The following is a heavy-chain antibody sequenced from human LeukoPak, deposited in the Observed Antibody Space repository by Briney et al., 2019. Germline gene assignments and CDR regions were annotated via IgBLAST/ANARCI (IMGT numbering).Heavy chain of an antibody. CDR1: GGSVSAIDYY. Sequence: PSETLSLTCTVSGGSVSAIDYYWGWIRQPPGKGLEWIGRVYYSGSTYYNAPLKSRVTISVDTAKNQFSLKLSSVTAADTAVYYCARETSQKGAHYMDVWGKGTTVTISS. CDR3: ARETSQKGAHYMDV. V-gene: IGHV4-39*07. J-gene: IGHJ6*03. CDR2: VYYSGST. D-gene: IGHD3-16*01.